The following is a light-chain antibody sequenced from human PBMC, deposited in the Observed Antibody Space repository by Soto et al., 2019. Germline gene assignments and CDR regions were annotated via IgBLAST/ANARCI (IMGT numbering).Light chain of an antibody. CDR1: SSNIGTGYD. CDR3: QSYDSSLRGSV. Sequence: QSVLTQPPSVSGAPGQRVTISCTGSSSNIGTGYDVHWYQQLPGTAPKLLIYGNSNRPSGVPDRFSGFKSGTSASLAITGVQAEDESDHYCQSYDSSLRGSVFGGGTKLTAL. CDR2: GNS. J-gene: IGLJ2*01. V-gene: IGLV1-40*01.